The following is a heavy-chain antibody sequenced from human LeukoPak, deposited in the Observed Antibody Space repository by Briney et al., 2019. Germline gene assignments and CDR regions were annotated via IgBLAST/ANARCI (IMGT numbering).Heavy chain of an antibody. CDR2: ISSSGSTK. D-gene: IGHD3-3*01. CDR1: RFTFSSYE. Sequence: PGVSLRLSCAASRFTFSSYEMNWVRQAPGKGLEWVSYISSSGSTKYYADSVKGRFTISRDNAKNSLYLQMNSLRAEDTAVYYCARERDGWSGVPFDYWGQGTLVTVSS. V-gene: IGHV3-48*03. J-gene: IGHJ4*02. CDR3: ARERDGWSGVPFDY.